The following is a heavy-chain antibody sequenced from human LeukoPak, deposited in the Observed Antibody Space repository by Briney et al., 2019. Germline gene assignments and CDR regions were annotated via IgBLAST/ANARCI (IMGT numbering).Heavy chain of an antibody. CDR2: IPRDGRYE. J-gene: IGHJ4*02. Sequence: GRSLKLSRAASGFSFSSYGMHWVRLSPGRGREGGAFIPRDGRYEKYADSVKGRLAISRDNSTSTMYLHMNSLRAEDTAVYYCANIPNSCGPDYWGQGSLVTVSS. V-gene: IGHV3-30*02. CDR3: ANIPNSCGPDY. CDR1: GFSFSSYG. D-gene: IGHD1-26*01.